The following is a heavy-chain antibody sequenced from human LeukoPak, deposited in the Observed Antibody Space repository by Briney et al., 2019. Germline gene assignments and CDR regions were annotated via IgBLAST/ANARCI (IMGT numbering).Heavy chain of an antibody. CDR1: GYIFTSYA. CDR3: ARDFDSPRYYYDILTGYPFDY. V-gene: IGHV1-3*01. CDR2: INAGNGNT. D-gene: IGHD3-9*01. Sequence: GASVKVSCKASGYIFTSYAMHWVRQAPGQRLEWMGWINAGNGNTKYSQKFQGRVTITRDTSASTAYMELSSLRSEDTAVYYCARDFDSPRYYYDILTGYPFDYWGQGTLVTVSS. J-gene: IGHJ4*02.